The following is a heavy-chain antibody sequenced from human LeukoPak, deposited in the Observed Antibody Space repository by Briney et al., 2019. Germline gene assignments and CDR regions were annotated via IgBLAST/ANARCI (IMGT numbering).Heavy chain of an antibody. D-gene: IGHD1-26*01. V-gene: IGHV1-18*01. J-gene: IGHJ3*02. CDR1: GYTFTSYG. Sequence: ASVKVSCKASGYTFTSYGISWVRQAPGQGLEWMGCISAYNGNTNYAQKLQGRVTMTTDTSTSTAYMELRSLRSDDTAVYYCARDFRRELRLAFDIWGQGTMVTVSS. CDR3: ARDFRRELRLAFDI. CDR2: ISAYNGNT.